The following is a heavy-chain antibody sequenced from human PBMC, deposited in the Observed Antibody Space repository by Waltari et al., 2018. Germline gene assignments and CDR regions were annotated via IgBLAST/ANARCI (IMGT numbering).Heavy chain of an antibody. V-gene: IGHV2-5*02. CDR3: AHLYCSSTTCHLFDY. D-gene: IGHD2-2*01. Sequence: QLPLTESGPTLVKPTQTLTLPCTFSAFSLSPTGMGVGWIRLPPGKALAWLTLIFWDDEKRYSPALKSRLTITKDTAKNQVVLAMTNMDPADTATYYCAHLYCSSTTCHLFDYWGQGTLVTVSS. J-gene: IGHJ4*02. CDR1: AFSLSPTGMG. CDR2: IFWDDEK.